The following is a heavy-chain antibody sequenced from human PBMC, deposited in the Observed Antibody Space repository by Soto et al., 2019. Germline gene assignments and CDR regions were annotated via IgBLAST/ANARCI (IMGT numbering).Heavy chain of an antibody. CDR1: GFTFSCCS. Sequence: GGSMKLSCAAAGFTFSCCSMNWVRQTPGKGLEWVSYISSSSSTIYYADSVKGRFTISRDNAKNSLYLQMNSLRAEDTAVYYCARKTXRDYDFWSGYYIFDYWGQGTLVTVSS. D-gene: IGHD3-3*01. CDR2: ISSSSSTI. CDR3: ARKTXRDYDFWSGYYIFDY. J-gene: IGHJ4*02. V-gene: IGHV3-48*01.